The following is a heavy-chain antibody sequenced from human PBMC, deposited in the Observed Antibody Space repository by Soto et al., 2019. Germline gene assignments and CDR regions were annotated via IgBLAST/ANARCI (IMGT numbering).Heavy chain of an antibody. J-gene: IGHJ4*02. V-gene: IGHV4-39*01. CDR2: IYYSGST. CDR1: GGSISSSSYY. D-gene: IGHD3-3*01. Sequence: SETLSLTCTVSGGSISSSSYYWGWIRQPPGKGLEWIGSIYYSGSTYYNPSLKSRVTISVDTSKNQFSLKLSSVTAADTAVYYCARQSPITYYDFWSGYRPIGYWGQGTLVTVSS. CDR3: ARQSPITYYDFWSGYRPIGY.